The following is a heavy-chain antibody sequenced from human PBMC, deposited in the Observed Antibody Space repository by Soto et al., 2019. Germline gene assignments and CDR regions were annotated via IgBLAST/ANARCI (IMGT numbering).Heavy chain of an antibody. CDR3: ARGYSSSFGYYYYYGMDV. CDR1: GFTFSSYL. CDR2: IKQDGIEK. V-gene: IGHV3-7*03. J-gene: IGHJ6*02. Sequence: GGSLRLSCAASGFTFSSYLMSWVRQAPGKGLEWVANIKQDGIEKYYVDSVKGRFTISRDNAKNSLYLQMNSLRAEDTAVYYCARGYSSSFGYYYYYGMDVWGQGTTITVSS. D-gene: IGHD6-13*01.